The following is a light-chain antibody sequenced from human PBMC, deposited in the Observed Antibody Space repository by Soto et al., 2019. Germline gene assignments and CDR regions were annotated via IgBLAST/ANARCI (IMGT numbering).Light chain of an antibody. J-gene: IGKJ4*01. V-gene: IGKV1-39*01. CDR1: QSISTY. CDR2: AAS. CDR3: QQCRNTPLT. Sequence: DIQMTQSPSSLSASVGDRVTITCRASQSISTYLNWYQQKPGKAPKLLISAASTLQSGVPSTFSGSGSGTDFTLTISSLQPEDFATYFCQQCRNTPLTFGGGTKVDIK.